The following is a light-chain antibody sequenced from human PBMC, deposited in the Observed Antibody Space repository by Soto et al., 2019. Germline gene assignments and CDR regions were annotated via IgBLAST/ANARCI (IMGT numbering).Light chain of an antibody. CDR2: QVN. J-gene: IGLJ1*01. CDR1: SSDIGAYNY. CDR3: TSYAGNNNVV. Sequence: QSALTQPPSASGSPGQSVTISCTGTSSDIGAYNYVSWYLQHPGKAPQLIIYQVNKRPSGVPDRFSGSKSGNTASLTVSGLQPEDEADFYCTSYAGNNNVVFGTGTKVTVL. V-gene: IGLV2-8*01.